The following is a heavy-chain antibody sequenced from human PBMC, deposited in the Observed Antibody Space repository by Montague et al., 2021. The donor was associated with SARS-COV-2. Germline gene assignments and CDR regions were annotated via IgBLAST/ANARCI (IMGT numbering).Heavy chain of an antibody. CDR3: AMQEPIVVVVAAAWGWFDP. V-gene: IGHV4-39*01. Sequence: SETLSLTCTVSGGSISSSSYYWGWIRQPPGKGLEWIGSIYYSGSTYYNPSLKSRVTISVDTSKNQFSLKLSSVTAADTAVYYWAMQEPIVVVVAAAWGWFDPWGQGTLVTVSS. CDR1: GGSISSSSYY. CDR2: IYYSGST. J-gene: IGHJ5*02. D-gene: IGHD2-15*01.